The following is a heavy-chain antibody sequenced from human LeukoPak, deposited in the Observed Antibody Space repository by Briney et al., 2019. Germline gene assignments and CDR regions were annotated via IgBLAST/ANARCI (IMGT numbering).Heavy chain of an antibody. D-gene: IGHD3-10*01. CDR3: TRDIKLSTSYYFDN. CDR1: GFTFRSFW. CDR2: IKLDGSEK. J-gene: IGHJ4*02. V-gene: IGHV3-7*01. Sequence: GGSLRLSCAASGFTFRSFWMSWVRQASGKGLEWVANIKLDGSEKFYVDSVKGRFTISRDNAKNSLYLQMKSLRVEDTAVYYCTRDIKLSTSYYFDNWGQGTLVTVSS.